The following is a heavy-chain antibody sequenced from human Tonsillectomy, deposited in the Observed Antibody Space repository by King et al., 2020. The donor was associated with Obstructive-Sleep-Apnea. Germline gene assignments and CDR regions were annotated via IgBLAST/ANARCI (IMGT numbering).Heavy chain of an antibody. J-gene: IGHJ6*02. D-gene: IGHD3-3*01. CDR1: GFTFSNAW. CDR2: IKSKTDGGTT. V-gene: IGHV3-15*01. CDR3: TTGFYDFWSGPLGYYGMDV. Sequence: AQLVQSGGGLVKPGGSLRLSCAASGFTFSNAWMSWVRQAPGKGLEWVGRIKSKTDGGTTDYAAPVKGRFTISRDDSKNTLYLQMNSLKTEDTAVYYCTTGFYDFWSGPLGYYGMDVWGQGTTVTVSS.